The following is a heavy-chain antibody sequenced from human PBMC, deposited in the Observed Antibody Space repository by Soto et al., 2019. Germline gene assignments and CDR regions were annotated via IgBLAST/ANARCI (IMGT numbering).Heavy chain of an antibody. D-gene: IGHD3-16*02. J-gene: IGHJ4*01. CDR3: AKVGGLLALGTFRKHPIDF. CDR1: GFTFISYS. V-gene: IGHV3-30*18. Sequence: HVQLVESGGGVVQPGNSLRLSCVASGFTFISYSMHWVRQAPGKGLEWVAVISSDGNFEFYEDSVKGRFTISRDNSKNTLFLHLNSLRAEDTAIYYCAKVGGLLALGTFRKHPIDFWGHGTQVTVSS. CDR2: ISSDGNFE.